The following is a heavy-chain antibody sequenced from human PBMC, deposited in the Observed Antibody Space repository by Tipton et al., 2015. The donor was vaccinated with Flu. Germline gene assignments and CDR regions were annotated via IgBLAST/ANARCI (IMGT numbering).Heavy chain of an antibody. CDR2: ISGSGGST. V-gene: IGHV3-23*01. CDR1: GFSFSSYA. CDR3: AKDRPPQRWLQFGWFDP. D-gene: IGHD5-24*01. J-gene: IGHJ5*02. Sequence: SLRLSCAASGFSFSSYAMSWVRQAPGKGLEWVSAISGSGGSTYYADSVKGRFTISRDNSKNTLSLQMNSLRAEDTAVYYCAKDRPPQRWLQFGWFDPWGQGTLVTVSS.